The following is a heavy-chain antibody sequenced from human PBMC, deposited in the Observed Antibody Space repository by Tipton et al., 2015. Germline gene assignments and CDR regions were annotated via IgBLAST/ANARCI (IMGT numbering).Heavy chain of an antibody. CDR1: GFTFSNYA. V-gene: IGHV3-23*01. CDR2: ISGSGGNT. J-gene: IGHJ6*02. CDR3: ATRSCSSTTCSPYYYGMDV. Sequence: SLRLSCAASGFTFSNYAMTWVRQAPGKGLEWVSGISGSGGNTYYAGFVKGRFTISRDNSNNTLYLQMHSLRAEDTAVYYCATRSCSSTTCSPYYYGMDVWGQGTTVSVSS. D-gene: IGHD2-2*01.